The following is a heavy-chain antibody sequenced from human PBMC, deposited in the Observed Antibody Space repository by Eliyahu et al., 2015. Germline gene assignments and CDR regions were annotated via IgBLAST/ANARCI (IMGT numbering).Heavy chain of an antibody. J-gene: IGHJ6*02. CDR2: TNHIGGP. D-gene: IGHD3-9*01. Sequence: QVQLQQWGAGLLKPSETLSLTCAVYGGSFSGYYWSXIRQPPGEGLEWIXETNHIGGPSYNPSLKXRVTISLDTSKNQFSLKLSSVTAADTAVYYCARGYYDILTGPRGGMDVWGQGTTVTVSS. CDR1: GGSFSGYY. CDR3: ARGYYDILTGPRGGMDV. V-gene: IGHV4-34*01.